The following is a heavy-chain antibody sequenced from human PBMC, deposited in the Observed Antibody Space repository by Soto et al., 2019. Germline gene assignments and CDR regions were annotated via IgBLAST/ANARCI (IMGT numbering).Heavy chain of an antibody. CDR3: ARVGVGFSYGQGLDF. CDR2: IGYDGRNE. Sequence: VAVIGYDGRNEYYADSVKGRFTISRDNSENTLSLQMNSLRGEDTAVYHCARVGVGFSYGQGLDFWGQGTLVSVSS. D-gene: IGHD5-18*01. V-gene: IGHV3-30-3*01. J-gene: IGHJ4*02.